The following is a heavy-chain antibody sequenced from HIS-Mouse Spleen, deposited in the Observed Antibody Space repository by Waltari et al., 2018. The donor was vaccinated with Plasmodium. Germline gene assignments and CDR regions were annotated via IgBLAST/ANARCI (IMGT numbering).Heavy chain of an antibody. CDR3: ARTTYSSSSAKYYYYGMDV. V-gene: IGHV2-70*15. CDR2: IDWDDDK. Sequence: QVTLRESGPALVKPTQTLTLTCTFSGFSISTSGMCLSWIRLPHGKPLEWLARIDWDDDKYYSTSLKTRLTISKDTSKNQVVLTMTNMDPVDTATYYCARTTYSSSSAKYYYYGMDVWGQGTTVTVSS. D-gene: IGHD6-6*01. CDR1: GFSISTSGMC. J-gene: IGHJ6*02.